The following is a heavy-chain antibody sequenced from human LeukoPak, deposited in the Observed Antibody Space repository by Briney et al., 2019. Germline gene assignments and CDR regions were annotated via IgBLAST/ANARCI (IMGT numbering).Heavy chain of an antibody. V-gene: IGHV3-23*01. CDR1: GFTFSSYA. D-gene: IGHD2-15*01. CDR2: ISGSVGST. CDR3: AKSSLYCSGGSCDVDV. J-gene: IGHJ6*02. Sequence: PGGALRLSCAASGFTFSSYAMSWVPQAPGKGLEWGSAISGSVGSTYHADSVKGRVPISRDNSKNTLYLQMNSLRDEDTAVYYCAKSSLYCSGGSCDVDVWGQGTTVTVSS.